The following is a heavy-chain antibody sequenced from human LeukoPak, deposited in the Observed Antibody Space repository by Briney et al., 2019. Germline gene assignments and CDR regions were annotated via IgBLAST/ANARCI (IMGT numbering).Heavy chain of an antibody. CDR2: IYTSVST. CDR1: GGSISSYY. D-gene: IGHD3-22*01. V-gene: IGHV4-4*09. CDR3: ARTRDSSGFMIDY. Sequence: SETLSLTCTVSGGSISSYYWSWIRQPPGKGLEWIGYIYTSVSTNYNPSLKSRVTISVDTSKNQFSLKLSSVTAADTAVYYCARTRDSSGFMIDYWGQGTLVTVSS. J-gene: IGHJ4*02.